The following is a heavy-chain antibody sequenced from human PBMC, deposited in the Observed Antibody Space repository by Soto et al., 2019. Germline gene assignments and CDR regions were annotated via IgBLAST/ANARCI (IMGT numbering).Heavy chain of an antibody. CDR3: AKGVTPMDV. Sequence: ASVKVSCKASGYTFTSYGITRVRQAPGQGLEWMGWISAYNGKTNYAQKVQGRVTMTTDTSTSTAYMELRSLRSDDTAVYYCAKGVTPMDVWGQGTTVTVSS. J-gene: IGHJ6*02. CDR2: ISAYNGKT. V-gene: IGHV1-18*01. CDR1: GYTFTSYG. D-gene: IGHD4-4*01.